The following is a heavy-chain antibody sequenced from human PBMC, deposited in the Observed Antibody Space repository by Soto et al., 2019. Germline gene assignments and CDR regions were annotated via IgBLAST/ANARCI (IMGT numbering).Heavy chain of an antibody. D-gene: IGHD4-4*01. V-gene: IGHV4-34*01. J-gene: IGHJ4*02. CDR3: ARRKDYSNLNHFDY. Sequence: SETLSLTCAVYGGAFSGYYWSWIRQPPGKGLEWIGEINHSGSTNYNPSLKSRVTISVDTSKNQFSLELSSVTAADTAVYYCARRKDYSNLNHFDYWGQGTLVTVSS. CDR1: GGAFSGYY. CDR2: INHSGST.